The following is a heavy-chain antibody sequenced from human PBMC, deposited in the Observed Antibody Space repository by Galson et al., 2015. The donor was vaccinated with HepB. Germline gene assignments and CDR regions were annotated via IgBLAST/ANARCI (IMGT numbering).Heavy chain of an antibody. J-gene: IGHJ4*02. CDR1: GFIFSSYA. Sequence: LRLSCAASGFIFSSYAMHWVRQAPGKGLEWVAVISFDGGEKYYTDSVKGRFTISRDDSKSTVSLQMNSLGADDTAIYYCARDRIAVTGTGYFDYWGQGTLVTVSS. D-gene: IGHD6-19*01. CDR3: ARDRIAVTGTGYFDY. CDR2: ISFDGGEK. V-gene: IGHV3-30*04.